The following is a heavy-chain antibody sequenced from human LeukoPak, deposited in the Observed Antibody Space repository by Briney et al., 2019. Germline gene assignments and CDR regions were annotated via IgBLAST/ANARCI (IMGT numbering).Heavy chain of an antibody. Sequence: GGSLRLSCAASGFTFSFYYMSWMRQAPGKGLEWVSYLSSSGSSIYYTDSVKGRFTISRDNAKNSLYLQMNSLRAEDTAVYYCARGGSSGYPDYWGQGTLVTVSS. CDR1: GFTFSFYY. D-gene: IGHD3-22*01. V-gene: IGHV3-11*01. CDR2: LSSSGSSI. J-gene: IGHJ4*02. CDR3: ARGGSSGYPDY.